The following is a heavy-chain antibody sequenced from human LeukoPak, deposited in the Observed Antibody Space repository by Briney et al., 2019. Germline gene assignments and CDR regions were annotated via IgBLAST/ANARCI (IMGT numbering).Heavy chain of an antibody. Sequence: GGSLRLSCAASGFTFSSYAMSWVRQAPGKGLEWVSAISGSGGSTYYADSVKGRFTISRDNSKNTLYLQMNSLRAEDTAVYYCANSKTKDMVRGVIPYFDYWGQGTLVTVSS. CDR1: GFTFSSYA. CDR3: ANSKTKDMVRGVIPYFDY. J-gene: IGHJ4*02. CDR2: ISGSGGST. V-gene: IGHV3-23*01. D-gene: IGHD3-10*01.